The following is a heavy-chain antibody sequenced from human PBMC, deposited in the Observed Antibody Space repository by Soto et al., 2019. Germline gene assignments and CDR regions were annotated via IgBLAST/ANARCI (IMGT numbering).Heavy chain of an antibody. CDR1: GFSVSTGGVG. D-gene: IGHD2-15*01. Sequence: QITLKESGPTLVKPTQTLTLTCTFSGFSVSTGGVGVAWIRQPPGKALEWLALIYWDDDKRYSPFLQSRVTITTDTSKNQVVLTMTNMDPVDTATYYCAHKGGRGAGMAVWGQGTTVTVSS. CDR2: IYWDDDK. J-gene: IGHJ6*02. V-gene: IGHV2-5*02. CDR3: AHKGGRGAGMAV.